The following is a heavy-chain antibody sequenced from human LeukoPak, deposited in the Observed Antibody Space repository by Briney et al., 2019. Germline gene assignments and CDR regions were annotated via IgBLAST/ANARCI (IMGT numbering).Heavy chain of an antibody. J-gene: IGHJ4*02. CDR1: GFTFSNYA. D-gene: IGHD3-10*01. Sequence: GGSLRLSCAASGFTFSNYAMSWVRQAPGKGLEWVSTITDSRGDTNYAASVRGRFTISRDNSKNTLFLQMNSLRADDTAVYYCAKDRNSFGSGGSDYWGQGTLDTVSS. CDR3: AKDRNSFGSGGSDY. V-gene: IGHV3-23*01. CDR2: ITDSRGDT.